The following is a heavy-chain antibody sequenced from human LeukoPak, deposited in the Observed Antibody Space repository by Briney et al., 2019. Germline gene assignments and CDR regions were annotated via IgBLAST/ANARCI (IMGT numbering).Heavy chain of an antibody. CDR3: ARDIVVAPAAKGGYYYYGMDV. J-gene: IGHJ6*02. Sequence: ASVKVSCKASGYTFTSYGISWVRQAPGQGLEWMGWISAYNGNTNYAQKLQGRVTMTTDTSTSTAYMELRSLRSDDTAVYYCARDIVVAPAAKGGYYYYGMDVWGQGTTVTVSS. CDR2: ISAYNGNT. D-gene: IGHD2-2*01. CDR1: GYTFTSYG. V-gene: IGHV1-18*01.